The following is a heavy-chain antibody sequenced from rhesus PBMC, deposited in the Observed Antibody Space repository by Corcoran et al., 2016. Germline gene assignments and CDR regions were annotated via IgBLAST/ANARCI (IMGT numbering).Heavy chain of an antibody. Sequence: QVQLQESGPAVVKPSETLSLTCAVSGGSISSSNWWSWIRQSPRKGLEWIGDIYGSSVSTNYNPSLKNRVTISKDTSKNQCSLKLSSVTAADTAVYYCARDAGYSNYGFDYWGQGVLVTVSS. CDR1: GGSISSSNW. J-gene: IGHJ4*01. D-gene: IGHD4-23*01. CDR3: ARDAGYSNYGFDY. CDR2: IYGSSVST. V-gene: IGHV4-93*01.